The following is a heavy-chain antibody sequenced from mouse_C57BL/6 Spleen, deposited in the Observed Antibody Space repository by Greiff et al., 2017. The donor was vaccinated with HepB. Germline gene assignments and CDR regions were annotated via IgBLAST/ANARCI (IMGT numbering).Heavy chain of an antibody. J-gene: IGHJ4*01. CDR1: GFTFSSYA. Sequence: EVKVEESGEGLVKPGGSLKLSCAASGFTFSSYAMSWVRQTPEKRLEWVAYISSGGDYIYYADTVKGRFTISRDNARNTLYLQMSSLKSEDTAMYYCTRVTYYSNYVDAMDYWGQGTSVTVSS. V-gene: IGHV5-9-1*02. D-gene: IGHD2-5*01. CDR2: ISSGGDYI. CDR3: TRVTYYSNYVDAMDY.